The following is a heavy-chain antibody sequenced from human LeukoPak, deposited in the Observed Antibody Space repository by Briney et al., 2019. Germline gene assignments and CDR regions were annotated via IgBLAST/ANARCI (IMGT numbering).Heavy chain of an antibody. V-gene: IGHV3-48*01. CDR1: EFTFSSYS. Sequence: GGSLRLSCAASEFTFSSYSMNWVRQAPGKGLEWVSYITNSGNSKGYADSVKGRFTISRDNTKNSLYLQMNGLRAEDTAVYYCARVGERGSSWYNWFDPWGQGTLVTVSS. D-gene: IGHD6-13*01. CDR3: ARVGERGSSWYNWFDP. J-gene: IGHJ5*02. CDR2: ITNSGNSK.